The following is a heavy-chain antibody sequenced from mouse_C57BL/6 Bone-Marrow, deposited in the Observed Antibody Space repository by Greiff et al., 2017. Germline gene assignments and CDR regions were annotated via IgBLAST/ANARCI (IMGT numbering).Heavy chain of an antibody. D-gene: IGHD2-3*01. CDR2: INPSSGYT. J-gene: IGHJ3*01. V-gene: IGHV1-7*01. CDR1: GYTFTSYW. Sequence: VQLQQSGAELAKPGASVKLSCKASGYTFTSYWMHWVKQRPGQGLEWIGYINPSSGYTKYNQKFKDKATLTADKSASTAYMQLSSLTYEDSAAYYCARSSLYDGYYVGFAYWGQGTLVTVSA. CDR3: ARSSLYDGYYVGFAY.